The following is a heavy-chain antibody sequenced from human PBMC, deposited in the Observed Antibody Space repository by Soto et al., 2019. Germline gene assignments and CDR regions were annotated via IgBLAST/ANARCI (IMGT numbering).Heavy chain of an antibody. CDR1: GGSFSGYY. CDR2: INHSGST. J-gene: IGHJ4*02. CDR3: ARGKGKWKGANDY. Sequence: QVQLQQWGAGLLKPSETLSLTCAVYGGSFSGYYWSWIRQPPGKGLEWIGEINHSGSTNYNPSLKSRVTISVDTSKNQFFLKLSSVTAADTAVYYCARGKGKWKGANDYWGQGTLVTVSS. D-gene: IGHD1-26*01. V-gene: IGHV4-34*01.